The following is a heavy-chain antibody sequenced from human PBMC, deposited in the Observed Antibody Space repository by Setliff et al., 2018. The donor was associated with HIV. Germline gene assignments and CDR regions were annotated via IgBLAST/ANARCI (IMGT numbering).Heavy chain of an antibody. J-gene: IGHJ4*02. Sequence: PSETLSLTCTVSDGSIRSSTYYWAWIRQPPGKGLEWIGTIYYSGSTYYNPSLKSRATISVDMSKNQFSLRLSSVTAADTAVYYCIIAYSSGWLAPMGFDSWGQGTLVTVSS. CDR3: IIAYSSGWLAPMGFDS. CDR2: IYYSGST. CDR1: DGSIRSSTYY. V-gene: IGHV4-39*01. D-gene: IGHD6-19*01.